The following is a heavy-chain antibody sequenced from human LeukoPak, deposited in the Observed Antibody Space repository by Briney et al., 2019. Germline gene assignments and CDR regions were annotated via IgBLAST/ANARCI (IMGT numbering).Heavy chain of an antibody. J-gene: IGHJ4*02. CDR2: INPSVTST. CDR3: ARGGTKNGDFDC. CDR1: GYTFTNSN. D-gene: IGHD2-2*01. Sequence: ASVKVSRKGSGYTFTNSNMRWVRHAPGQRLERRGIINPSVTSTSNAQKFEGRVTITRDTSTSTAYMDLRSLRSENTAVYYCARGGTKNGDFDCWGQGTLVRVSS. V-gene: IGHV1-46*01.